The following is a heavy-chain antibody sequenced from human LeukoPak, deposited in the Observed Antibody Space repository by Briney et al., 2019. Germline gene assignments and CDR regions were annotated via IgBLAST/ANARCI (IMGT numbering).Heavy chain of an antibody. CDR1: GFTFSSYA. V-gene: IGHV3-30*18. D-gene: IGHD2-21*02. CDR3: AKAAYCGGDCYLMAGYYSDY. Sequence: GGSLRLSCAVSGFTFSSYAMHWVRQAPGKGLEWVAVISYDGSNKYYADSVKGRFTISRDNSKNTLYLQMNSLRAEDTAVYYCAKAAYCGGDCYLMAGYYSDYWGQGTLVTVSS. J-gene: IGHJ4*02. CDR2: ISYDGSNK.